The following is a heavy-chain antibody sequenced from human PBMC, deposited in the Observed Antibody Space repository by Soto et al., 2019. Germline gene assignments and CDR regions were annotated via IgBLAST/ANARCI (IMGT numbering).Heavy chain of an antibody. J-gene: IGHJ4*02. CDR3: ARDVYYYDSSAYWAY. Sequence: GGSLRLSCAASGFTFSSHTMNWVRQAPGKGLEWVSSITGSSSYIYYADSVKGRFTISRDNAKNSLYLQMNSLRAEDTAVYYCARDVYYYDSSAYWAYWGQGTLVTVSS. CDR1: GFTFSSHT. D-gene: IGHD3-22*01. CDR2: ITGSSSYI. V-gene: IGHV3-21*01.